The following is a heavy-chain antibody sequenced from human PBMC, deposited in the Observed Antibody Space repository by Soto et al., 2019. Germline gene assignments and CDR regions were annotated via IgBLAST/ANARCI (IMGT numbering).Heavy chain of an antibody. CDR3: ARDLGGYCSGGSCYPSWFDP. CDR2: INAGNGNT. V-gene: IGHV1-3*01. CDR1: GYTFTSYA. D-gene: IGHD2-15*01. J-gene: IGHJ5*02. Sequence: TPAASVKVSCKASGYTFTSYAMHWVRQAPGQRLEWMGWINAGNGNTKYSQKFQGRVTITRDTSASTAYMELSSLRSEDTAVYYCARDLGGYCSGGSCYPSWFDPWGQGTLVTVSS.